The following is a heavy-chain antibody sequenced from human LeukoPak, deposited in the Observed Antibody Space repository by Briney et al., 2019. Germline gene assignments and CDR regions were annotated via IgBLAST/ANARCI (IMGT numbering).Heavy chain of an antibody. CDR1: GGSFSGYY. J-gene: IGHJ5*02. CDR3: ARTLAVVPAERRWFDP. Sequence: SETLPLTCAVYGGSFSGYYWNWIRQPPGKGLEWIGEINHSGSTNYSPSLKSRVTISVDTSKNQFSLKLSSVTAADTAVYYCARTLAVVPAERRWFDPWGQGTLVTVSS. D-gene: IGHD2-2*01. V-gene: IGHV4-34*01. CDR2: INHSGST.